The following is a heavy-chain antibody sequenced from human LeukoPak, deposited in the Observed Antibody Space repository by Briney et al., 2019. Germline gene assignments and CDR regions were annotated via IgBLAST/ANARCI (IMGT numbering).Heavy chain of an antibody. V-gene: IGHV3-43*02. D-gene: IGHD2/OR15-2a*01. CDR2: IKADGSGT. J-gene: IGHJ6*02. CDR3: ATWAFYHNLDV. CDR1: GFTIGPYA. Sequence: GRALRLSCAASGFTIGPYAMYWVRQGPGRGLEWVSVIKADGSGTFYADSVRGRFTTSRDNSKNSLYLQMNSLTSEDTALYYCATWAFYHNLDVWGQGTTAIVSS.